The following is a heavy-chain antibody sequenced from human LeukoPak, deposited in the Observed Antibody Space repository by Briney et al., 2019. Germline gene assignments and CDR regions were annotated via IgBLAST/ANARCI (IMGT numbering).Heavy chain of an antibody. CDR3: ARHKVGDFYNPSDY. CDR1: GGSTSSYS. CDR2: FSHTGSP. D-gene: IGHD2-21*02. J-gene: IGHJ4*02. Sequence: SETLSLTCIVSGGSTSSYSWGWIRQPPGKGLKWIGSFSHTGSPYYNPSLESRVTISLDTSKNQFSLKLSSVTAADTAVYYCARHKVGDFYNPSDYWGQGTLVTVSS. V-gene: IGHV4-39*07.